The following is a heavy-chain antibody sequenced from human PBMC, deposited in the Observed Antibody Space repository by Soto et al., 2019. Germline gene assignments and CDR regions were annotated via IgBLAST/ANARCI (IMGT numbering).Heavy chain of an antibody. V-gene: IGHV3-23*01. D-gene: IGHD3-16*01. J-gene: IGHJ4*02. CDR1: GFTFSSYA. Sequence: GGSLRLSCAASGFTFSSYAMSWVRQAPGKGLEWVSAISGSGGSTYYADSVKGRFTISRDNSKNTLYLQMNSLRAEDTAVYYCAKISGYMITFGGADNPRHEYWGPGTLVTV. CDR3: AKISGYMITFGGADNPRHEY. CDR2: ISGSGGST.